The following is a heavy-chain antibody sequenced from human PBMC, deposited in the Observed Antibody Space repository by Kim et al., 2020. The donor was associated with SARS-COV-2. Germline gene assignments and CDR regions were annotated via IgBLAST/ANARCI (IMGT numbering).Heavy chain of an antibody. D-gene: IGHD5-12*01. Sequence: NTNYHPSLNSGVTISVATSKDQFSLKLSSVTAAYTAVYYCARGGWLAIDDWGQGTLVTVSS. CDR3: ARGGWLAIDD. V-gene: IGHV4-34*01. J-gene: IGHJ4*02. CDR2: NT.